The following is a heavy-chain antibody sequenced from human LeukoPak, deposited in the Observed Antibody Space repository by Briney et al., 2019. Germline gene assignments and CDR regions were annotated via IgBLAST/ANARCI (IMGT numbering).Heavy chain of an antibody. CDR1: GGSISSSNW. CDR3: ARDRGSGWYGVYYYYMDV. D-gene: IGHD6-19*01. CDR2: IYHSGST. Sequence: SETLSLTCAVSGGSISSSNWWSWVRQPPGKGLEWIGEIYHSGSTNYNPSLKSRVTISVDKSKNQFSLKLSSVTAADTAVYYCARDRGSGWYGVYYYYMDVWGKGTTVTVSS. J-gene: IGHJ6*03. V-gene: IGHV4-4*02.